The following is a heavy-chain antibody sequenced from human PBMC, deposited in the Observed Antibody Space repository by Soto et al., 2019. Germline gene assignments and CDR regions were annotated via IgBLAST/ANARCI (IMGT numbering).Heavy chain of an antibody. CDR2: INAGNGNT. CDR3: ARGSGYYYWDDY. V-gene: IGHV1-3*05. D-gene: IGHD3-22*01. Sequence: QVQLVQSGAEEKKPGASVKVSCKASGYTFTSYAMHWVRQAPGQRLEWMGWINAGNGNTKYSQKFQGRVIITRDTSASTAYMELSSLRSEDTAVYYCARGSGYYYWDDYWGQGNVVTVSS. CDR1: GYTFTSYA. J-gene: IGHJ4*02.